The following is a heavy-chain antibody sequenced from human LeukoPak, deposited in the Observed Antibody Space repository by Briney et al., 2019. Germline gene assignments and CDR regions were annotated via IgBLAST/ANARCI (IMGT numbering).Heavy chain of an antibody. D-gene: IGHD2-2*01. CDR1: GFTFSSYW. CDR3: ARSVIGYCSSTSCYLAFDI. CDR2: IKQDGSEK. J-gene: IGHJ3*02. V-gene: IGHV3-7*01. Sequence: GGSLRLSCAASGFTFSSYWMSWVRQAPGKGLEWVANIKQDGSEKYYVDSVKGRFTISRDNAKNSLYLQMNSPRAEDTAVYYCARSVIGYCSSTSCYLAFDIWGQGTMVTVSS.